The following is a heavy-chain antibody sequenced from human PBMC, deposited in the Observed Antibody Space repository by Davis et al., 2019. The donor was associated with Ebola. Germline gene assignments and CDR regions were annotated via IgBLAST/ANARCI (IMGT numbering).Heavy chain of an antibody. CDR3: ARAPYYYDVSGFYVDY. J-gene: IGHJ4*02. V-gene: IGHV5-51*01. Sequence: GESLKISCKASGYTFTRYWIVCVRQMPGKGLEWMGIIYPGDSDTRYSPSFLGQVIFSADKSISTAYLQWSSLKASDTATYYCARAPYYYDVSGFYVDYWGRGTLVTVSS. CDR1: GYTFTRYW. D-gene: IGHD3-22*01. CDR2: IYPGDSDT.